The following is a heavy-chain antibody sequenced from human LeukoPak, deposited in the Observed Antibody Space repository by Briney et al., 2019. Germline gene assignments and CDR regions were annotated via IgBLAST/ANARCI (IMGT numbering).Heavy chain of an antibody. V-gene: IGHV3-20*01. J-gene: IGHJ3*02. Sequence: PGGSLRLSCAASGFTFDDYGMSWVRHAPGKGLEWVSGINWNGGSTGYADSVKGRFTISRDNAKNSLYLQMNSLRAEDTALYHCARVYYDSSGHAFDIWGQGTMVTVSS. CDR1: GFTFDDYG. CDR2: INWNGGST. D-gene: IGHD3-22*01. CDR3: ARVYYDSSGHAFDI.